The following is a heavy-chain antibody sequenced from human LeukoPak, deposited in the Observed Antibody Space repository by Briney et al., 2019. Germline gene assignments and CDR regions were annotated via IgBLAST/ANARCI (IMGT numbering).Heavy chain of an antibody. D-gene: IGHD3-3*01. Sequence: SETLSLTCTVSGGSISSYYLSWIRQPPGKGLEWIGYIYYSGSTNYNPSLKSRVTISVDTSKNQFSLKLSSVTAADTAVYYCARVSNFWSGLSAFDIWGQGTMVTVSS. V-gene: IGHV4-59*01. J-gene: IGHJ3*02. CDR2: IYYSGST. CDR3: ARVSNFWSGLSAFDI. CDR1: GGSISSYY.